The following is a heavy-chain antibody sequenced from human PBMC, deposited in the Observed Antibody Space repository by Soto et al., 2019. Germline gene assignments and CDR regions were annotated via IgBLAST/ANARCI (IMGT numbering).Heavy chain of an antibody. Sequence: EVQLVESGGRLVQRGGSLRLSCSGSGFIFGDHVMDWVRQAPGKGLEWVAGISGSGNSPFFRDSVKGRFTISGDNSKNTVYLEMNNLRDEDSAMYFCARGTHSYSGSHELDAWGLGTLVTVSS. D-gene: IGHD1-26*01. V-gene: IGHV3-23*04. CDR1: GFIFGDHV. J-gene: IGHJ5*02. CDR3: ARGTHSYSGSHELDA. CDR2: ISGSGNSP.